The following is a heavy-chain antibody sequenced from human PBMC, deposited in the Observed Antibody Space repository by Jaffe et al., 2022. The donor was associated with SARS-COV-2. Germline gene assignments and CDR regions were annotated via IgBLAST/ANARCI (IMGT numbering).Heavy chain of an antibody. D-gene: IGHD2-2*01. CDR3: ARIVVVPAAIYGFDP. J-gene: IGHJ5*02. V-gene: IGHV4-39*01. CDR2: IYYSGST. Sequence: QLQLQESGPGLVKPSETLSLTCTVSGGSISSSSYYWGWIRQPPGKGLEWIGSIYYSGSTYYNPSLKSRVTISVDTSKNQFSLKLSSVTAADTAVYYCARIVVVPAAIYGFDPWGQGTLVTVSS. CDR1: GGSISSSSYY.